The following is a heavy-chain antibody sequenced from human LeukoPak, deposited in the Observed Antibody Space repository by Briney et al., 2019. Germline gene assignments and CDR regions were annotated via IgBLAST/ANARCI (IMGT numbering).Heavy chain of an antibody. D-gene: IGHD3-10*01. J-gene: IGHJ4*02. CDR2: INPNSGGT. CDR3: ARVWLSLGSASYSQLFDY. CDR1: GYTFTGYY. V-gene: IGHV1-2*02. Sequence: ASVKVSCKASGYTFTGYYMHWVRQAPGQGLEWMGWINPNSGGTNYAQKFQGRVTMTRDTSISTAYMELSRLRSDDTAVYYCARVWLSLGSASYSQLFDYWGQGTLVTVSS.